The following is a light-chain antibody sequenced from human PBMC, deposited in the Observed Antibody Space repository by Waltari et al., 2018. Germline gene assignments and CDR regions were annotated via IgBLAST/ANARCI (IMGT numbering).Light chain of an antibody. J-gene: IGLJ2*01. CDR3: SSQSTTNGVI. CDR1: SSAVGGDDS. V-gene: IGLV2-14*03. Sequence: QSALTQPASVSGSPGQSITISCTGSSSAVGGDDSVSWYEDHPGQAPKVIIYDVNKRPSGVSDRFSGAKSGKTASLTISGLQAEDEATFYCSSQSTTNGVIFGGGTKVTVL. CDR2: DVN.